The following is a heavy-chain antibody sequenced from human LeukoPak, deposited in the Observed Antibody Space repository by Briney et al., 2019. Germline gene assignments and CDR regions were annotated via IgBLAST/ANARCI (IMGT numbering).Heavy chain of an antibody. J-gene: IGHJ4*02. CDR3: ARSDTVTIFDY. V-gene: IGHV2-70*11. CDR1: GFSLSTGGMC. D-gene: IGHD4-17*01. Sequence: SGPTLVNPTQTLTLTCTFSGFSLSTGGMCVHWMRQPLGKAPEWRGRIDWSDNKYYSTSLKTRLSVSKDTSKNQVVLTMANMDPVDTATYYCARSDTVTIFDYWGQGTLVTVSS. CDR2: IDWSDNK.